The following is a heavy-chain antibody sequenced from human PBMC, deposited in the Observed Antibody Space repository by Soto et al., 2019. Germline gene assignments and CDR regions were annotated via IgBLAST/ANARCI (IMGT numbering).Heavy chain of an antibody. CDR1: GGTFSSYA. Sequence: SGKGCCKASGGTFSSYAISWVRQAPGQGLEWMGGIIPIFGTANYAQKFQGRVTITADESTSTAYMELSSLRSEDTAVYYCARANPLDDYDILTGYSSRYYYGMDVWGQGPTVPAPS. CDR3: ARANPLDDYDILTGYSSRYYYGMDV. J-gene: IGHJ6*02. V-gene: IGHV1-69*13. CDR2: IIPIFGTA. D-gene: IGHD3-9*01.